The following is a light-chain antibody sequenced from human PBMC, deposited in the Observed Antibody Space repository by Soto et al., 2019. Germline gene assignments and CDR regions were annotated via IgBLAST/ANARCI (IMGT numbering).Light chain of an antibody. J-gene: IGLJ2*01. CDR3: AAWDDSLNGVV. CDR2: QDS. Sequence: SYELTQAPSVSVSPGQTASITCSGQRLGNKYTSWYQQRPGQSPVVVIYQDSKRPSGIPERFSGSDSGNTATLTISETQAMDEADYYCAAWDDSLNGVVFGGGTQLTVL. CDR1: RLGNKY. V-gene: IGLV3-1*01.